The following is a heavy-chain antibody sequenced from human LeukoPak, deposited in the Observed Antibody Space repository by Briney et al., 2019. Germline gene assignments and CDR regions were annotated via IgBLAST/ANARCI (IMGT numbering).Heavy chain of an antibody. CDR2: IYHSGST. CDR1: GGSISRGDYY. J-gene: IGHJ4*02. D-gene: IGHD2-15*01. Sequence: SQTLSLTCNVSGGSISRGDYYWGWSRQPPGRGLEWIVYIYHSGSTYYNPALKSRITISVDTSKNQFSLKVTSVTAADTATYYCARFDIVEEGGPDYWGQGTLVTVSS. V-gene: IGHV4-30-4*01. CDR3: ARFDIVEEGGPDY.